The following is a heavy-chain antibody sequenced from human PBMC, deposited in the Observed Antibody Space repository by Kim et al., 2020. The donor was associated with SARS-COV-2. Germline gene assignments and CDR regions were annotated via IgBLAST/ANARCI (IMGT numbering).Heavy chain of an antibody. Sequence: GGSLRLSCAASGFTFSSYAMHWVRQAPGKGLEWVAVISYDGSNKYYVDFVKGRFTISRDNSKNTLYLQMNSLRAEDTAVYYCARDPGGSYSVGWFDPWGQGTLVTVSS. D-gene: IGHD1-26*01. CDR1: GFTFSSYA. V-gene: IGHV3-30*04. CDR3: ARDPGGSYSVGWFDP. CDR2: ISYDGSNK. J-gene: IGHJ5*02.